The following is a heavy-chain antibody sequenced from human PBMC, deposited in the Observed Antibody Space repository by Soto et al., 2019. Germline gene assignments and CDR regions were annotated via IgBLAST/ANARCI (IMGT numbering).Heavy chain of an antibody. D-gene: IGHD1-1*01. CDR2: IYYSGST. V-gene: IGHV4-39*01. CDR3: ERLTHSNWNEYYFDN. CDR1: GGSISSSRYY. Sequence: PSATLSLTCTVSGGSISSSRYYWGWIRQPPGKGLEWIGSIYYSGSTYYNPSLKSRVTISVDTSKNQFSLKLSSVTAADTAVYYCERLTHSNWNEYYFDNWGQGTLVNVSS. J-gene: IGHJ4*02.